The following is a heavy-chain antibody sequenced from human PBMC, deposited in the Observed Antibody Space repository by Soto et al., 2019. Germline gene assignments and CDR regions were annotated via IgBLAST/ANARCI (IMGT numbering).Heavy chain of an antibody. V-gene: IGHV3-11*01. D-gene: IGHD1-7*01. Sequence: QVQLVESGGGLVKPGGSLRPSCAASGFTFDNYYMSWIRQAPGKGLEWVSYISSNDGTTYYADSLKGRFTISRDNAKNSLYLQMNSLRAEDTAVYYCASEINYSRYPRVIDYWGQGTLVTVSS. CDR2: ISSNDGTT. CDR1: GFTFDNYY. J-gene: IGHJ4*02. CDR3: ASEINYSRYPRVIDY.